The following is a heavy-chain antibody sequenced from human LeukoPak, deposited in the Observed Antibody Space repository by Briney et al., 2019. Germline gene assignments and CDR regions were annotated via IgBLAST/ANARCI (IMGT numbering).Heavy chain of an antibody. D-gene: IGHD5-12*01. CDR1: GDSISDHY. J-gene: IGHJ4*02. CDR2: IYSSVST. CDR3: ARMGGYSGYATH. Sequence: SETLSLTCTVSGDSISDHYWSWIRQPPGKGLEWIGYIYSSVSTNYNPSLKSRVSISIDTSRSQFSLELISVTAADTAVYYCARMGGYSGYATHWGQGTLVTVSS. V-gene: IGHV4-4*09.